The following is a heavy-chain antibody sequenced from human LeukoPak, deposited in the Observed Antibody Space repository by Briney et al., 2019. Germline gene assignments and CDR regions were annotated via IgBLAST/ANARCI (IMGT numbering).Heavy chain of an antibody. V-gene: IGHV4-4*07. CDR3: ARDPGSYYSTDYYFDY. D-gene: IGHD3-10*01. CDR1: GGSISSYY. J-gene: IGHJ4*02. CDR2: IYTSGST. Sequence: SETLSLTCTVSGGSISSYYWSWIRQPAGKGLEWIGRIYTSGSTNYNPSLKSRVTMSVDTSKNQFSLKLSSVTAADTAVYYCARDPGSYYSTDYYFDYWGQGTLVTVSS.